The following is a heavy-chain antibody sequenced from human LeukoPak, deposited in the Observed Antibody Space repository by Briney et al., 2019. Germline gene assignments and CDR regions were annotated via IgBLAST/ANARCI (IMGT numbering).Heavy chain of an antibody. CDR1: GYIFTSYA. J-gene: IGHJ4*02. CDR3: ARVRSVYYDSKAYDY. D-gene: IGHD3-22*01. V-gene: IGHV1-3*01. CDR2: INAGNGNT. Sequence: GASVKVSCKASGYIFTSYAIHWVRQAPGQRLEWMGWINAGNGNTKYSQKFQGRVTITRDTSASTAYMELSSLRSEDTAVYYCARVRSVYYDSKAYDYWGQGTRVTVSS.